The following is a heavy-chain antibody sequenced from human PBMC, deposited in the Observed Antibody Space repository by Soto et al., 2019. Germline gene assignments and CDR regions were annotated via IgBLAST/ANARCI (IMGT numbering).Heavy chain of an antibody. V-gene: IGHV3-7*03. CDR2: IKQDGSEK. J-gene: IGHJ4*02. CDR3: ARVYGDYALSN. CDR1: GFTFSSYW. D-gene: IGHD4-17*01. Sequence: GVLRLSCAASGFTFSSYWMSWVRQAPGKGLEWVANIKQDGSEKYYVDSVKGRFTISRDNAKNSLYLQMNSLRAEDTAVYYCARVYGDYALSNWGQGTLVTVSS.